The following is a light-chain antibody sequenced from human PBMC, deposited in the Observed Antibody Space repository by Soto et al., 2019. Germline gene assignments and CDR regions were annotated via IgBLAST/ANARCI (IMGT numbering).Light chain of an antibody. CDR2: WAS. CDR3: PQYLNIPRT. J-gene: IGKJ1*01. V-gene: IGKV4-1*01. Sequence: DIVMTQSPDSLAVSLGERATIDWKSSQTVLYSSTNENYLAWYQLKPGQPPKLLISWASTRESGVPDRFSGSGSGTDFTLTISSLQAEDVAVYYCPQYLNIPRTSGQRSKVDI. CDR1: QTVLYSSTNENY.